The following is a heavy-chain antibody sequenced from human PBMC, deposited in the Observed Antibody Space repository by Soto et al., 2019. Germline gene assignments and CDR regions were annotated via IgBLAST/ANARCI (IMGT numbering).Heavy chain of an antibody. CDR3: ARDKGRGYSYGFDY. CDR1: GGSISSSSYY. D-gene: IGHD5-18*01. J-gene: IGHJ4*02. Sequence: SETLSLTCAVSGGSISSSSYYWGWIRQPPGKGLEWIGSIYYSGSTYYNPSLKSRVTISVDTSKNQFSLNLSSVTAADTAVYYCARDKGRGYSYGFDYWGQGTLVTVSS. CDR2: IYYSGST. V-gene: IGHV4-39*02.